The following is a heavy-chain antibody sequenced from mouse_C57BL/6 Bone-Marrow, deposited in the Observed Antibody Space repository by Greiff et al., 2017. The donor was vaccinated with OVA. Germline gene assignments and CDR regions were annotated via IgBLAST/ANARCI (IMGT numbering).Heavy chain of an antibody. J-gene: IGHJ3*01. CDR3: ASEGKLLRYSWFAY. Sequence: QVQLQQPGAELVMPGASVKLSCKASGYTFTSYWMHWVKQRPGQGLEWIGEIDPSDSYTNYNQKFKGKSTLTVDKSSSTAYMQLSSLTSEDSAVYYCASEGKLLRYSWFAYWGQGTLVTVSA. D-gene: IGHD1-1*01. CDR2: IDPSDSYT. V-gene: IGHV1-69*01. CDR1: GYTFTSYW.